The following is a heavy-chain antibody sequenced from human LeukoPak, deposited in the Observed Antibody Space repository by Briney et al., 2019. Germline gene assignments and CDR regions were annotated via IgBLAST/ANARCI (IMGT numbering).Heavy chain of an antibody. V-gene: IGHV1-18*01. Sequence: ASVKVSCKASGYTFTSYGINWVRQAPGQGLEWMGWISAYNGDTNYAQKFQGRVTMTTDTSTSTAYMELSRLRSDDTAVYYCARDQTYYYDSSGYYFGSWGQGTLVTVSS. CDR2: ISAYNGDT. CDR1: GYTFTSYG. D-gene: IGHD3-22*01. CDR3: ARDQTYYYDSSGYYFGS. J-gene: IGHJ5*02.